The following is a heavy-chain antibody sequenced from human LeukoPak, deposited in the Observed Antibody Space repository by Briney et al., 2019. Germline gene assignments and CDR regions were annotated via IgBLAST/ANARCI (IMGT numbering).Heavy chain of an antibody. CDR3: ARVSGGAGYSY. J-gene: IGHJ4*02. Sequence: GGSLRLSCAASGFTFSSYAMHWVRQAPGKGLEYVSAISSNGGSTYYANPVKGRFTISRDNSKNTLYLQMGSLRAEDRAVYYCARVSGGAGYSYLGQGTLVTVSS. D-gene: IGHD2-15*01. V-gene: IGHV3-64*01. CDR2: ISSNGGST. CDR1: GFTFSSYA.